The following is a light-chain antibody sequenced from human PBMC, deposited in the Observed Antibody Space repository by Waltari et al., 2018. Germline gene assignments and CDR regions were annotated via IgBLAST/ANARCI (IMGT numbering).Light chain of an antibody. CDR1: ELGDKY. Sequence: SYELTQPPSVSVSPGQTASISCSGEELGDKYACWYRQKPGQSPVLVLYQDTKRPSGIPERFSGSNSGITATLTIRGTQPVDEADYYCQAWDNFTVAFGGGTK. CDR3: QAWDNFTVA. J-gene: IGLJ2*01. CDR2: QDT. V-gene: IGLV3-1*01.